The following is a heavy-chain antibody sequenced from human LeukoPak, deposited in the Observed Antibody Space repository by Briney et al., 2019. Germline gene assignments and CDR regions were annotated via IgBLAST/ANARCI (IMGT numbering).Heavy chain of an antibody. J-gene: IGHJ4*02. CDR2: IRSKADSYTT. V-gene: IGHV3-73*01. D-gene: IGHD6-13*01. Sequence: GGSLRLSCAASGFTFSGSAMHWVCQASGKGLEWLGRIRSKADSYTTAYAASVEGRFIVSRDDSKNTAYLQMNSLKTEDTAVYYCRAAADLNDYWGQGTLVTVSS. CDR1: GFTFSGSA. CDR3: RAAADLNDY.